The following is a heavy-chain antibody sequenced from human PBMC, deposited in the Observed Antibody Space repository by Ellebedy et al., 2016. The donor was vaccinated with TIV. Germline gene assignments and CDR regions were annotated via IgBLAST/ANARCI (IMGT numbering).Heavy chain of an antibody. CDR2: ISSSGNSI. CDR1: GFTFSNYE. J-gene: IGHJ4*02. CDR3: ARGVNDSSGYYHY. D-gene: IGHD3-22*01. V-gene: IGHV3-48*03. Sequence: PGGSLRLSCVASGFTFSNYEMNWVRQAQGKGLEWVSYISSSGNSIYYADSVKGRFTISRDNAKNSLYLQMNSLRAEDTAVYYCARGVNDSSGYYHYWGQGTLVTVSS.